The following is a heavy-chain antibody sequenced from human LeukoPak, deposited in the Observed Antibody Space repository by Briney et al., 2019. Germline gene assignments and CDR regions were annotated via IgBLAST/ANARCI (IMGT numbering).Heavy chain of an antibody. Sequence: GASVKVSCKTSGFTFTSYDINWVRQATGQGLEWMGWMNPKTGNAGFAQKFQGRVIMTRDTSINTAYMELSSLRSDDTAVYYCASPGRDYYDPSGYYPFDYWGQGTLVTVSS. CDR1: GFTFTSYD. J-gene: IGHJ4*02. D-gene: IGHD3-22*01. CDR3: ASPGRDYYDPSGYYPFDY. CDR2: MNPKTGNA. V-gene: IGHV1-8*01.